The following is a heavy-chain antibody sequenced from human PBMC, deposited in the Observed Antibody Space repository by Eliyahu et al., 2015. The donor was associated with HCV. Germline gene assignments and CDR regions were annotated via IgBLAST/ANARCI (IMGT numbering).Heavy chain of an antibody. D-gene: IGHD2-15*01. CDR3: ARDPAGHCSGGSCYERVFDF. CDR1: GFTFNSYS. CDR2: ISDRGTYI. Sequence: ELQLVESGGGLVKPGESLRLSCAASGFTFNSYSMNWVRQAPGKGLEWVXSISDRGTYIDYADSVKGRXTISRDNANNSLFLQVNSLRAEDTAVYYCARDPAGHCSGGSCYERVFDFWGRGTLVTVSS. V-gene: IGHV3-21*02. J-gene: IGHJ2*01.